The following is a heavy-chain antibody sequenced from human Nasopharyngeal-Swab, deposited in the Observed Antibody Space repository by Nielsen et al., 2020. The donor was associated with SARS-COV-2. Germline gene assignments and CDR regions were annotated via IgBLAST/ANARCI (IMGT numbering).Heavy chain of an antibody. Sequence: WIRQPPGKRLEWIGSIYYSGTTYYNPSLKSRLTISVDTSKNQFSLKLSSVTAADTAVYYCVRRPYDFWSGYYDYYFDYWGQGTLVTVSS. CDR3: VRRPYDFWSGYYDYYFDY. D-gene: IGHD3-3*01. CDR2: IYYSGTT. V-gene: IGHV4-39*07. J-gene: IGHJ4*02.